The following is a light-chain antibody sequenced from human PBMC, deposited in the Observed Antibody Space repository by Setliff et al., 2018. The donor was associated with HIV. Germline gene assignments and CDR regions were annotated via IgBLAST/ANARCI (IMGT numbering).Light chain of an antibody. J-gene: IGLJ1*01. V-gene: IGLV3-21*03. CDR3: QVWDNNSDHYV. CDR2: DAS. CDR1: NIGSKS. Sequence: SYELTQPPSVSVAPGTTARITCGGNNIGSKSVHWYQRKPGQAPLMVVYDASDRPSGIPDRFSGSKSGNTATLTISRVDAGDEADYYCQVWDNNSDHYVFGTGTKVTVL.